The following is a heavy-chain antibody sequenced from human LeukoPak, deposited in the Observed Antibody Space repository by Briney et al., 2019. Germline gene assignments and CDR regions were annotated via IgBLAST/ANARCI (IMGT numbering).Heavy chain of an antibody. CDR2: IYYSGST. CDR3: AREELGEHGLEH. CDR1: GGSISSSSYY. D-gene: IGHD3-10*01. Sequence: SETLSLTCTVSGGSISSSSYYWVWIRQPPGKGLEWIGSIYYSGSTYYSPSLKSRVTISIDTSKTQFSLKLSSVTAADTAVYCAREELGEHGLEHWGLGTLVTVSS. V-gene: IGHV4-39*07. J-gene: IGHJ4*02.